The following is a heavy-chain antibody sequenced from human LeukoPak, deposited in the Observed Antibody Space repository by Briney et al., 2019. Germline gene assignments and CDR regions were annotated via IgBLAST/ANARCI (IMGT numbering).Heavy chain of an antibody. CDR1: GFTFPSYA. V-gene: IGHV3-23*01. CDR2: ISGSGGGT. D-gene: IGHD3-9*01. Sequence: GGSLRLSCAASGFTFPSYAMSWVRQAPGKGLEWVSAISGSGGGTYYADPVKGRFTISRDNSKNTLYLQMNSLRAEDTAVYYCAKATYYDILTGYCDAWGQGTLVTVSS. CDR3: AKATYYDILTGYCDA. J-gene: IGHJ5*02.